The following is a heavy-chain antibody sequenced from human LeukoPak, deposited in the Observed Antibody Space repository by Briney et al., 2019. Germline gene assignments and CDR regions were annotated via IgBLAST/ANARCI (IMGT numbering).Heavy chain of an antibody. CDR1: GGSISSGDYY. Sequence: SETLSLTCTVSGGSISSGDYYWNWIRQPPGKGLEWIGYIYHSGSTFYNPSLWSRLSMSVDTSNSQFSLKLTSVTAADTAVYYCARGRRFYPAYTWFETWGQGTLVTVSS. J-gene: IGHJ5*02. V-gene: IGHV4-30-4*08. D-gene: IGHD3-3*01. CDR3: ARGRRFYPAYTWFET. CDR2: IYHSGST.